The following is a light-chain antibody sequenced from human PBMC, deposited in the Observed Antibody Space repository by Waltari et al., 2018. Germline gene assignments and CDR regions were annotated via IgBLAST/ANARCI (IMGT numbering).Light chain of an antibody. Sequence: ETVMTQSPATLSMSPGDRATLSCRASQNVNTQFGWYQQKPGQAPRLLFYSASIRAPGIPARFSASGSGIEFTLTITSLQPEDFAVYYCQQYNTWSYTFGQGTKLEIK. CDR1: QNVNTQ. V-gene: IGKV3-15*01. CDR3: QQYNTWSYT. CDR2: SAS. J-gene: IGKJ2*01.